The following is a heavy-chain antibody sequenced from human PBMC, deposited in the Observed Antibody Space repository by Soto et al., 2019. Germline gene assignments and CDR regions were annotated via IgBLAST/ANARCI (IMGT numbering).Heavy chain of an antibody. J-gene: IGHJ6*02. CDR2: IIPIFGTA. Sequence: ASVKVSCKASGGTFSSYAISWVRQAPGQGLEWMGGIIPIFGTANYAQKFQGRVTITADESTSTAYMELSSLRSEDTAVYYCARKGIVATILSRYYYYGMDVWGQGTTVTVSS. D-gene: IGHD5-12*01. CDR1: GGTFSSYA. V-gene: IGHV1-69*13. CDR3: ARKGIVATILSRYYYYGMDV.